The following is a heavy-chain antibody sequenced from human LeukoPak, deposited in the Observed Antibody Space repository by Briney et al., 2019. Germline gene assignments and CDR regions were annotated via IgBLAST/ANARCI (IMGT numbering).Heavy chain of an antibody. V-gene: IGHV3-7*01. Sequence: GLEWVSNIKEDGSEKYYVDSVKGRFTISRDNAKNSLYLQMNSLRAEDTAVYYCARAPHDYWGQGTLVTVSS. J-gene: IGHJ4*02. CDR3: ARAPHDY. CDR2: IKEDGSEK.